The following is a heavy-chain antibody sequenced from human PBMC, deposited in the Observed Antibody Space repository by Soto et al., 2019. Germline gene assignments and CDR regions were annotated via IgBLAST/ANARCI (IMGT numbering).Heavy chain of an antibody. V-gene: IGHV1-69*12. CDR1: GGTFSSYA. CDR3: ASSPKYSDSSGYSFQH. D-gene: IGHD3-22*01. CDR2: IIPIFGTA. Sequence: QVQLVQSGAEVKKPGSSVKVSCKASGGTFSSYAISWVRQAPGQGLEWMGGIIPIFGTANYAQKFQGRVTITADEATSTAYMELSSLRSEDTAVYYCASSPKYSDSSGYSFQHWGQGTLVPVSS. J-gene: IGHJ1*01.